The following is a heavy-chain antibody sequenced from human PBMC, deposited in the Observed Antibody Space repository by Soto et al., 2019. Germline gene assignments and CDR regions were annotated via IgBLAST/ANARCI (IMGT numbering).Heavy chain of an antibody. D-gene: IGHD6-19*01. V-gene: IGHV3-30*18. CDR3: VKDAEGFSRGYIDS. CDR1: GFSFRDYG. CDR2: MSYDGTNT. Sequence: QVQLVESGGGVVQPGRSLRISCEASGFSFRDYGMHWVRQAPGRGLEWVAVMSYDGTNTYYADSVKGRFTISRDYSKNTLFLQMNSLSTEDAAVYFCVKDAEGFSRGYIDSWGQGTLVSVSS. J-gene: IGHJ4*02.